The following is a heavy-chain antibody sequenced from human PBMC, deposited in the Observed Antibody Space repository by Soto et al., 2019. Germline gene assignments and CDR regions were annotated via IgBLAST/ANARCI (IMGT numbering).Heavy chain of an antibody. CDR2: INHTGRT. CDR3: AKYYGDWYWYFDL. CDR1: GGSFNNYY. J-gene: IGHJ2*01. Sequence: QVQLRQWGTGLLQPSETLSLTCAVYGGSFNNYYWTWIRQSPGKGLEWIGEINHTGRTNYSPSLESRITISVDTSKKQFSLKLRSVTAADTAVYYCAKYYGDWYWYFDLWGRGTLVTVSS. V-gene: IGHV4-34*01. D-gene: IGHD4-17*01.